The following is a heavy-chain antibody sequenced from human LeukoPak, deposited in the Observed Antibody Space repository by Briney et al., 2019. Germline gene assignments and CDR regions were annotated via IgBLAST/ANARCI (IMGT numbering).Heavy chain of an antibody. CDR3: ASAVVVIRFDY. Sequence: PSETLSLTCAVSGYSISSGYYWGWIRQPPGKGLEWIGSIYHSGSTYYNPSLKSRVTISVDTSKNQFSLKLSSATAADTAVYYCASAVVVIRFDYWGQGTLVTVSS. J-gene: IGHJ4*02. V-gene: IGHV4-38-2*01. CDR2: IYHSGST. CDR1: GYSISSGYY. D-gene: IGHD3-22*01.